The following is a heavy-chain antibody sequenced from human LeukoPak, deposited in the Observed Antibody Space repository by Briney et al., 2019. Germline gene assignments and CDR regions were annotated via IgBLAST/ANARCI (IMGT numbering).Heavy chain of an antibody. CDR1: GFTVSSNY. D-gene: IGHD3-10*01. CDR3: ARDSELWFGELLYYFDY. Sequence: GGSLRLSCAASGFTVSSNYMSWVRQAPGKGPEWVANIRQDGNEIYYADSVKGRFTISRDNAKNSLYLQMNSLRAEDTAVYYCARDSELWFGELLYYFDYWGQGTLVTVSS. J-gene: IGHJ4*02. CDR2: IRQDGNEI. V-gene: IGHV3-7*01.